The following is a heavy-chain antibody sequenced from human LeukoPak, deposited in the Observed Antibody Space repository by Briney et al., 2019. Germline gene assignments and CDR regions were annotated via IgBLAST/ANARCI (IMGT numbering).Heavy chain of an antibody. D-gene: IGHD1-26*01. V-gene: IGHV1-46*01. CDR3: ARGPSLSGRSDDPFDT. CDR1: GYTFTGYY. CDR2: INPSGIST. Sequence: GASVKVSCKASGYTFTGYYMHWVRQAPGQGLEWMGLINPSGISTSHAQKFQGRVTMTSDMSTSTVYMELSSLRSEDTAVYYCARGPSLSGRSDDPFDTWGQGKVVTVSS. J-gene: IGHJ3*02.